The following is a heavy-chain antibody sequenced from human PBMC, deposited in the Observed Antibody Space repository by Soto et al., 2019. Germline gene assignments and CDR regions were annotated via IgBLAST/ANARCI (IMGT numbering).Heavy chain of an antibody. CDR2: INRNGKNK. CDR3: ARRRRTDMDDIVLMHDFDF. D-gene: IGHD2-8*01. J-gene: IGHJ4*02. V-gene: IGHV3-11*01. Sequence: QVHLVESGGGLVKPGGSLRLSCEASGFTFSDYYMSWIRQAPGRGLEWLSYINRNGKNKDYADSVRGRFTISRDNAKTSLYLEMNGLSVEDTAVYYCARRRRTDMDDIVLMHDFDFWGQGTLVTVSS. CDR1: GFTFSDYY.